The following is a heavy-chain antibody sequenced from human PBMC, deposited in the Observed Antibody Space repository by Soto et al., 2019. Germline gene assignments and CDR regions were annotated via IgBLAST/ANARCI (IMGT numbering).Heavy chain of an antibody. CDR2: ISYDGSNK. V-gene: IGHV3-30-3*01. J-gene: IGHJ4*02. CDR1: GFTFSSYA. Sequence: PGGSLRLSCAASGFTFSSYAMHWVRQAPGKGLEWVAVISYDGSNKYYADSVKGRFTISRDNSKNTLYLQMNSLRAEDTAVYYCARSNMATIAYYWGQGTLVTVSS. CDR3: ARSNMATIAYY. D-gene: IGHD5-12*01.